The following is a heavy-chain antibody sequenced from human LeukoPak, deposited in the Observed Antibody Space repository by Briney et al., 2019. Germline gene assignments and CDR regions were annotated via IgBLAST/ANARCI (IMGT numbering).Heavy chain of an antibody. D-gene: IGHD3-9*01. CDR1: GFTFSSYG. CDR3: AKAVHYDTLAGPGRDHYYYYGMDV. J-gene: IGHJ6*02. CDR2: TSYDGSNR. Sequence: GGSLRLSCAASGFTFSSYGMHWVRQAPGKGLEWVAVTSYDGSNRYYSDSVKGRFTISRDNSKNTLYLQMNSLRAEDTAVYYCAKAVHYDTLAGPGRDHYYYYGMDVWGQGTTVTVYS. V-gene: IGHV3-30*18.